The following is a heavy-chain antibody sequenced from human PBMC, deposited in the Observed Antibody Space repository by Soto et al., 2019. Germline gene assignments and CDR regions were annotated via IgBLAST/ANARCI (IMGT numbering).Heavy chain of an antibody. Sequence: SETLSLTCTVSGGSVSSGSYYWSWIRQPPGKGLEWIGYIYYSGSTNYNPSLKSRVTISVDTSKNQFSLKLSSVTAADTAVYYCARIVEDSGRGTYYYGMDVWGQGTTVTVSS. D-gene: IGHD1-26*01. CDR1: GGSVSSGSYY. CDR2: IYYSGST. CDR3: ARIVEDSGRGTYYYGMDV. J-gene: IGHJ6*02. V-gene: IGHV4-61*01.